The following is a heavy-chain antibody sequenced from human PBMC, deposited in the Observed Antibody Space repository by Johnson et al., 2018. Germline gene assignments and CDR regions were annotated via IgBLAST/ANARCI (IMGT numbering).Heavy chain of an antibody. J-gene: IGHJ3*02. V-gene: IGHV3-20*01. Sequence: VQLLESGGGVVRPGGSLRLSCAASGFTFDDYGMSWVRQAPGKGLEWGSGSHWNGGSTGYADSVKGRVPISSDNAKNPLYLQMNSLRAEDTAWYHWARDGVYCSGGSCVTKGAFDIWGQGTMVTVSS. CDR2: SHWNGGST. CDR3: ARDGVYCSGGSCVTKGAFDI. D-gene: IGHD2-15*01. CDR1: GFTFDDYG.